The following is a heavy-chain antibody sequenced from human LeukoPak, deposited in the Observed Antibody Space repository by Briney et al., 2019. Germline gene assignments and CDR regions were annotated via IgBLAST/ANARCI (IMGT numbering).Heavy chain of an antibody. D-gene: IGHD3-10*01. CDR3: ANLELLLRFDY. CDR1: GFTVSSNY. Sequence: GGSLRLSCAASGFTVSSNYMSWVRQAPGKGLEWVSVIYSGGSTYYADSVKGRFTISRDNSKNTLYLQMNSLRAEDTAVYYCANLELLLRFDYWGQGTLVTVSS. CDR2: IYSGGST. J-gene: IGHJ4*02. V-gene: IGHV3-53*01.